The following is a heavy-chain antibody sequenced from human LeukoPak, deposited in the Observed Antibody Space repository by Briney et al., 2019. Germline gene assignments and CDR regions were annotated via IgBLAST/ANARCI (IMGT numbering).Heavy chain of an antibody. CDR2: ISAGGGST. CDR3: ANAPRSAADNWFDP. Sequence: GGSLRLSCAASGFTLSTYAMNWVRQAPGKGLEWVSGISAGGGSTYYANYVQGLFTISRDNSKNTLYLQMNSLTVEDTAVYYCANAPRSAADNWFDPWGQGTLVTVSS. D-gene: IGHD6-13*01. J-gene: IGHJ5*02. V-gene: IGHV3-23*01. CDR1: GFTLSTYA.